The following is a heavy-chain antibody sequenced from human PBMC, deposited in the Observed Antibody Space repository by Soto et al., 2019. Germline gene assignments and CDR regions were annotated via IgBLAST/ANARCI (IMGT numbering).Heavy chain of an antibody. CDR1: NSSLGAFH. CDR3: ARSPLSYDYVRQTWREVGDSFDI. D-gene: IGHD3-16*01. CDR2: LIHGGST. J-gene: IGHJ3*02. V-gene: IGHV4-34*12. Sequence: SETLSLTCAIYNSSLGAFHWTWIRQPPGKGLEWIGELIHGGSTNYNPSLKSRVTFSLDTSKNQFSLQLMSVTAADTAVYYCARSPLSYDYVRQTWREVGDSFDIWGRGTLVT.